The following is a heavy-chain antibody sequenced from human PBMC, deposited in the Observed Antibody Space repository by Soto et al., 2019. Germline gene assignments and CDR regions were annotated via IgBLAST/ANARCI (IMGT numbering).Heavy chain of an antibody. V-gene: IGHV3-23*01. J-gene: IGHJ6*03. D-gene: IGHD3-16*02. CDR1: GFTFSSYA. Sequence: PGGSLRLSCAASGFTFSSYAMSWVRQAPGKGLEWVSAISGSGGSTYYADSVKGRFTISRDNSKNTLYLQMNSLRAEDTAVYYCAKYDYIWGSYRPPHYYNMDVWGKGTTVTVSS. CDR2: ISGSGGST. CDR3: AKYDYIWGSYRPPHYYNMDV.